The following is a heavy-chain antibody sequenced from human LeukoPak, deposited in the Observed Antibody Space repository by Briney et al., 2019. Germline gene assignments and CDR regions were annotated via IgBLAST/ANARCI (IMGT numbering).Heavy chain of an antibody. CDR2: IYDIGST. J-gene: IGHJ5*02. V-gene: IGHV4-59*01. CDR3: AGEQWGLVDH. CDR1: GGSISSYY. Sequence: ASETLSLTCTVSGGSISSYYWSWIRQPPGKGLEWIGNIYDIGSTNYNPSLKSRVTISVDTSKSQFSLRLSSVTAADTAVYYCAGEQWGLVDHWGQGTLVTVSS. D-gene: IGHD1-26*01.